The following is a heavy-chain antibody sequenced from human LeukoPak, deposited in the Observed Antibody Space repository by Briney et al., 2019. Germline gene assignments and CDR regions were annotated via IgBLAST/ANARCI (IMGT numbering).Heavy chain of an antibody. CDR2: IYAGGST. D-gene: IGHD3-9*01. J-gene: IGHJ5*02. Sequence: PGGSLRLSCAASGFTVNKNFMSWVRQPPGKGLEWVSTIYAGGSTYYADSVKGRFTISRDNSKNALDLQMNSLRAEDTAVYYCARIGRSEDIVTGYYSFDPWGQGALVTVSS. CDR3: ARIGRSEDIVTGYYSFDP. CDR1: GFTVNKNF. V-gene: IGHV3-66*01.